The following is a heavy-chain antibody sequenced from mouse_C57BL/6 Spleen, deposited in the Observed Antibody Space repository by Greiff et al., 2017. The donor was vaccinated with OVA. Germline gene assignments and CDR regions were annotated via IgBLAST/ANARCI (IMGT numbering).Heavy chain of an antibody. V-gene: IGHV5-4*01. J-gene: IGHJ1*03. Sequence: EVQRVESGGGLVKPGGSLKLSCAASGFTFSSYAMSWVRQTPEKRLEWVATISDGGSYTYYPDNVKGRFTISRDNAKNNLYLQMSHLKSEDTAMYYCARDNYGNFWYFDVWGTGTTVTVSS. CDR3: ARDNYGNFWYFDV. CDR2: ISDGGSYT. D-gene: IGHD2-1*01. CDR1: GFTFSSYA.